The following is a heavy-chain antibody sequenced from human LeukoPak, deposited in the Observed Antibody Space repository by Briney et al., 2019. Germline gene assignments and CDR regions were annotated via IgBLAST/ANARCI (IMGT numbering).Heavy chain of an antibody. D-gene: IGHD3-9*01. Sequence: PGRSLRLSCAASGFTFSSYAMHWVRQAPGKGLEWVAVILYDGSNKYYADSVKGRFTISRDNSKNTLYLQMNSLRAEDTAVYYCARDLVGYYFDYWGQGTLVTVSS. J-gene: IGHJ4*02. CDR2: ILYDGSNK. CDR3: ARDLVGYYFDY. V-gene: IGHV3-30-3*01. CDR1: GFTFSSYA.